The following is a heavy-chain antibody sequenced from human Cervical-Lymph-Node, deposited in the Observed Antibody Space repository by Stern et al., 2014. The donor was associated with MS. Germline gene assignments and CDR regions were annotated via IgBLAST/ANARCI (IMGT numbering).Heavy chain of an antibody. V-gene: IGHV1-18*01. J-gene: IGHJ6*02. Sequence: VQLVESGAEVKKPGASVKVSCKASGYFFTSYGISWVRQAPGQGLEWMGWISDDNGDPNYAQNVQGRVTMTTDTSTNTAYMELSRLRSDDTALYYCARDSLIRTFGVEEGMDVWGQGTTVTVSS. CDR2: ISDDNGDP. D-gene: IGHD3-3*01. CDR1: GYFFTSYG. CDR3: ARDSLIRTFGVEEGMDV.